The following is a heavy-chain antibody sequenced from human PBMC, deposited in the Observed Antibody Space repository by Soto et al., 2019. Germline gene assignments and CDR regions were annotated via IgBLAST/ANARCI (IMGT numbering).Heavy chain of an antibody. V-gene: IGHV1-8*01. CDR2: MNPNSGNT. J-gene: IGHJ6*02. CDR1: GYTFTSYD. D-gene: IGHD2-2*02. Sequence: ASVKVSCKASGYTFTSYDINWVRQATGQGLEGMGWMNPNSGNTGYAQKFQGRVTMTRNTSISTAYMELSSLRSEDTGVYYCAKTINRLLYGYGMDVWGQGTTVTVSS. CDR3: AKTINRLLYGYGMDV.